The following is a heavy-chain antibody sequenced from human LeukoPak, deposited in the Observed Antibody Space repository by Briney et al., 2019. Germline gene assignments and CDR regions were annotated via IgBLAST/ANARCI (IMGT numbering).Heavy chain of an antibody. V-gene: IGHV3-7*01. D-gene: IGHD6-19*01. CDR2: IKQDGSEK. CDR3: ARDSSGWLYITFGQDPSYFDY. J-gene: IGHJ4*02. CDR1: GSTFSSYW. Sequence: PGGSLRLSCAASGSTFSSYWMSWVRQAPGKGLEWVANIKQDGSEKYYVDSVKGRFTISRDNAKNSLYLQMNSLRAEDTAVYYCARDSSGWLYITFGQDPSYFDYWGQGTLVTVSS.